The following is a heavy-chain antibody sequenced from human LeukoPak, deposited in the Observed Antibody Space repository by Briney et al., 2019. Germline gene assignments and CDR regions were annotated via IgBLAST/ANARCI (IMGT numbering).Heavy chain of an antibody. Sequence: GRSLRLSCAASGFTFGSYGMSWVRQAPGKGLEWVSFITPNADRTSYADSVEGRFTISRDNPRNTLYMQMNSLRDEDTALYYCAIMHGYYDGSGYWVQWGQGTLVTVSS. D-gene: IGHD3-22*01. J-gene: IGHJ1*01. CDR2: ITPNADRT. CDR3: AIMHGYYDGSGYWVQ. V-gene: IGHV3-23*01. CDR1: GFTFGSYG.